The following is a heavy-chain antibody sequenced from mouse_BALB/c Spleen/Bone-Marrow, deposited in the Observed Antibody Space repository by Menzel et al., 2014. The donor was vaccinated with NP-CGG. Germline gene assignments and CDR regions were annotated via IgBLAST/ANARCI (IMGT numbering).Heavy chain of an antibody. J-gene: IGHJ3*01. CDR2: IDPANGNT. CDR1: GFNIKDTY. CDR3: ARLDLFAY. Sequence: EVQLQQSGAELVKPGASVKLSCTASGFNIKDTYMHWVKQRPEQGLEWIGRIDPANGNTKYDPKFQGKATITADTSSNTAYLQLSSLTSEDTAVYYCARLDLFAYQGQGTLVTVPA. V-gene: IGHV14-3*02.